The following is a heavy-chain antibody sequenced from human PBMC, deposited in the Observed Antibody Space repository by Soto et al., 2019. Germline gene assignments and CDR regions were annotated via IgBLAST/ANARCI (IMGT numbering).Heavy chain of an antibody. Sequence: LSLTCTVSGCSISSGDYYWSLIRQPPGKGLEWIGYIYYSGSTYYNPSLKSRVTISVDTSKNQFSLKLSSVTAADTAVYYCARSQSSGPYFDYWGQGTLVTVSS. CDR1: GCSISSGDYY. CDR2: IYYSGST. V-gene: IGHV4-30-4*01. CDR3: ARSQSSGPYFDY. D-gene: IGHD3-22*01. J-gene: IGHJ4*02.